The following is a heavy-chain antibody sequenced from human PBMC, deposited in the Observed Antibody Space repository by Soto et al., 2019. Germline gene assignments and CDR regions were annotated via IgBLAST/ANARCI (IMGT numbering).Heavy chain of an antibody. D-gene: IGHD6-19*01. CDR2: ISSSGSTI. Sequence: EVQLLESGGGLVQPGGSLRLSCAASGFTFSSYEMNWVRQAPGKGLEWVSYISSSGSTIYYADSVKGRFTISRDNANNARYLQMNSLRAEDTAVYYWARGQYSSGGGYFDYWGQETLVTVSS. J-gene: IGHJ4*02. V-gene: IGHV3-48*03. CDR3: ARGQYSSGGGYFDY. CDR1: GFTFSSYE.